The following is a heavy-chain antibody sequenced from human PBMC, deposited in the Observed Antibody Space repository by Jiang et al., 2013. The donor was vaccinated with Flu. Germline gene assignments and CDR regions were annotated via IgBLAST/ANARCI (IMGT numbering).Heavy chain of an antibody. CDR3: AKGCSGAPRCYYFDS. Sequence: VQLLESGGGVVQPGRSLRPSCAASGFTFSTCGMHWVRQAPGKGLEWVSIVSHDGSDPYYADSVKGRFTISRDNSKNTLYLQMNSLRPEDTAVYYCAKGCSGAPRCYYFDSWGQGTLVTVSS. D-gene: IGHD2-8*02. CDR1: GFTFSTCG. V-gene: IGHV3-30*18. CDR2: VSHDGSDP. J-gene: IGHJ4*02.